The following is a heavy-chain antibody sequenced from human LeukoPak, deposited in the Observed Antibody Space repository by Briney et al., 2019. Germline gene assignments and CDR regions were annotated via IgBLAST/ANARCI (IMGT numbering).Heavy chain of an antibody. Sequence: GGSLRLSCAASGXTFSSYAMSWVRQAPGKGREWVSAISGSGGSTYCADSVKGRFTISIDNSKNKLYLQMNSLRAEDTAVYYCAKRVVTAISGNYYYCMDVWGEGTAVAVS. CDR3: AKRVVTAISGNYYYCMDV. CDR1: GXTFSSYA. D-gene: IGHD2-21*02. J-gene: IGHJ6*02. V-gene: IGHV3-23*01. CDR2: ISGSGGST.